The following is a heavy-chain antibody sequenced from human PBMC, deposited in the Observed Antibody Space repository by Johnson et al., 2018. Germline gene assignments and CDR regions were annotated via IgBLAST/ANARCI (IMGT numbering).Heavy chain of an antibody. V-gene: IGHV1-69*01. CDR2: IIPILGTT. Sequence: QVQLVESGAEVKKPGSSVKVSCKASGGTFSSYILSWVRQAPGQGLEWMGEIIPILGTTSYAQELQGRVTRTADESTSIAYMELGRLRSKDTAMYSCARGQCGADCLTGAFDVWGQGTMVSVSS. CDR3: ARGQCGADCLTGAFDV. J-gene: IGHJ3*01. CDR1: GGTFSSYI. D-gene: IGHD2-21*02.